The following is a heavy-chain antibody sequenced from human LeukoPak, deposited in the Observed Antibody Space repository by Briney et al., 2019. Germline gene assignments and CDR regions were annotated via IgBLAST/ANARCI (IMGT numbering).Heavy chain of an antibody. J-gene: IGHJ4*02. Sequence: ASVKVSCKASGYTFTSYGISWVRQAPGQGLEWMGWISAYNGNTNYAQKLQGRVTMTTDTSTSTAYMELRSLKSDDTAVYYCARVVPHKGYSGYDYSYWGQGTLVTVSS. CDR2: ISAYNGNT. V-gene: IGHV1-18*01. CDR1: GYTFTSYG. CDR3: ARVVPHKGYSGYDYSY. D-gene: IGHD5-12*01.